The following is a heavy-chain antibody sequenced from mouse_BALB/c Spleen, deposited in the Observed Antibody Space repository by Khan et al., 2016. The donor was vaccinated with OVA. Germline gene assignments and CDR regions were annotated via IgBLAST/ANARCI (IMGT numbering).Heavy chain of an antibody. CDR3: ARVYGGDFDY. D-gene: IGHD1-1*01. CDR1: GYSITTDYA. V-gene: IGHV3-2*02. J-gene: IGHJ2*01. Sequence: EVKLVESGPGLVKPSQSLSLTCTVTGYSITTDYAWNWLRQFPGNKLEWMGFISYSGNTKYNPSLKSRISITRDTSKNQFFLQLKSVTTEDTARYYCARVYGGDFDYWGQGTTLTVSS. CDR2: ISYSGNT.